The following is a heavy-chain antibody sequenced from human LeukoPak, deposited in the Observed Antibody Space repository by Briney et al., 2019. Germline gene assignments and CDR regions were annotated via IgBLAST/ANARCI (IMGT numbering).Heavy chain of an antibody. Sequence: PGGSLRLSCAASGFTFSSYSMNWVRQAPGKGLKWVSSISSSSSYIYYADSVKGRFTISRDNAKNSLYLQMNSLRAEDTAVYYCARDCTFASGSLDYWGQGTLVTVSS. D-gene: IGHD3-10*01. J-gene: IGHJ4*02. V-gene: IGHV3-21*01. CDR3: ARDCTFASGSLDY. CDR1: GFTFSSYS. CDR2: ISSSSSYI.